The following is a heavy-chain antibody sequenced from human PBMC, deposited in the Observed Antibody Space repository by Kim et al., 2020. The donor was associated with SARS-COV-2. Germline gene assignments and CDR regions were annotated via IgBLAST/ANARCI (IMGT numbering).Heavy chain of an antibody. CDR2: IYYSGST. CDR1: GGSISSSSYY. Sequence: SETLSLTCTVSGGSISSSSYYWGWIRQPPGKGLEWIGSIYYSGSTYYNPSLKSRVTISVDTSKNQFSLKLSSVTAADTAVYYCARHRPNKDILTGYISYYFDYWGQGTLVTVSS. V-gene: IGHV4-39*01. D-gene: IGHD3-9*01. J-gene: IGHJ4*02. CDR3: ARHRPNKDILTGYISYYFDY.